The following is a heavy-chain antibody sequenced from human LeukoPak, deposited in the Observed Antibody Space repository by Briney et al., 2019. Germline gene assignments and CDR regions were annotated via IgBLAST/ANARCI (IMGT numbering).Heavy chain of an antibody. J-gene: IGHJ4*02. CDR3: ARHAQRTGMDYYFDN. CDR1: GGSISSYY. Sequence: SETLSLTCTVSGGSISSYYWSWIRQPPGKGLEWIGYIYTSGSTNYNPSLKSRVTISVDTSKNQFSLKLISVTAADTAVYYCARHAQRTGMDYYFDNWGQGTLVTVSS. D-gene: IGHD3/OR15-3a*01. CDR2: IYTSGST. V-gene: IGHV4-4*09.